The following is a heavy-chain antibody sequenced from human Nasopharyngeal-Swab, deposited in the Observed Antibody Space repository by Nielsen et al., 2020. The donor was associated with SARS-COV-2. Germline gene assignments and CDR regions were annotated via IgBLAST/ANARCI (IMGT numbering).Heavy chain of an antibody. CDR1: GGSISNYY. CDR2: ISYTGST. J-gene: IGHJ5*02. V-gene: IGHV4-59*08. CDR3: ARHYGHVVVTDNWFGP. D-gene: IGHD2-21*02. Sequence: GSLRLSCTVSGGSISNYYWSWIRQPPGKGLEWIGYISYTGSTNYNPSLKSRVTISLDTSKTQFSLKLRSVTAADTAVYYCARHYGHVVVTDNWFGPWGQGTLVTVSS.